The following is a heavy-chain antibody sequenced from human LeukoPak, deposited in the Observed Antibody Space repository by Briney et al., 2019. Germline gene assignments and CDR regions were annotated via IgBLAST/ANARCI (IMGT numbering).Heavy chain of an antibody. J-gene: IGHJ1*01. D-gene: IGHD3-22*01. Sequence: ASVKVSCKASGYTFTSYYMHWVRQATGQGLEWMGIINPSGGSTSYAQKFQGRVTMTRDTSTSTAYMELSSLRSEDTAVYYCARDCGDSSGYCAEYFQHWGQGTLVTVSS. V-gene: IGHV1-46*01. CDR3: ARDCGDSSGYCAEYFQH. CDR2: INPSGGST. CDR1: GYTFTSYY.